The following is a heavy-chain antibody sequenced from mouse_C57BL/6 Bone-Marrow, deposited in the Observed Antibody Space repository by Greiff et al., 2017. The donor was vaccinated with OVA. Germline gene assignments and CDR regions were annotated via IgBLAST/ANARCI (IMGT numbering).Heavy chain of an antibody. D-gene: IGHD2-3*01. CDR1: GYTFTSYW. Sequence: QVQLQQPGAELVKPGASVKLSCKASGYTFTSYWMHWVKQRPGPGLEWIGMIHPNSGSTNYNEKFKSKATLTVDKSSSTAYMQLSSLTSEDSAVYYCARRVYDGFYYCDYWGQGTTLTVSS. CDR2: IHPNSGST. V-gene: IGHV1-64*01. CDR3: ARRVYDGFYYCDY. J-gene: IGHJ2*01.